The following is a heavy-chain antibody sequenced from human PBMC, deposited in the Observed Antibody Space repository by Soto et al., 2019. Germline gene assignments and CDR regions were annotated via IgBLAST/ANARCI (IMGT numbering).Heavy chain of an antibody. D-gene: IGHD6-6*01. V-gene: IGHV4-59*01. CDR2: IYFSGST. J-gene: IGHJ4*02. Sequence: SETLSLTCTVSGGSISSDYWSWVLQPPGKGLEWIGYIYFSGSTNYNPSLESRVTISLDASNTQFSLKLRSLTTADTAVYYCARVGGVAARTFAYWGQGTLVTVSS. CDR3: ARVGGVAARTFAY. CDR1: GGSISSDY.